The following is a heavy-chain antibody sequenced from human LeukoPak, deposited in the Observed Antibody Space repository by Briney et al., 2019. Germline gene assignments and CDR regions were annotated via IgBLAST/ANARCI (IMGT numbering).Heavy chain of an antibody. V-gene: IGHV3-23*01. Sequence: RSLRLSCAVSGFSFRSYAMSWVGHAPGKGLEWLSGVSAGGGSTFYAESVQGRVSISRDNSKSTLYLQLSSLTAEDSALYYCVRGPILSGKPLHFSGQGAQVTVSS. J-gene: IGHJ4*02. CDR3: VRGPILSGKPLHF. D-gene: IGHD1-14*01. CDR1: GFSFRSYA. CDR2: VSAGGGST.